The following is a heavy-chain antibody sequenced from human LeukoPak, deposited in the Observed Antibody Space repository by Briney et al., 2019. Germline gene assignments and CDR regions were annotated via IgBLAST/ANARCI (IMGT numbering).Heavy chain of an antibody. CDR2: VDGGGPNT. CDR3: ARDPRVGVTAAGFFHH. CDR1: RFTFSNFV. J-gene: IGHJ1*01. Sequence: GGSLRLSCAASRFTFSNFVLGWVREAPGTGREWVSGVDGGGPNTLYADSVKGLLTISRDNSKSILYLQMNSLRAEDTAVYYCARDPRVGVTAAGFFHHWGQGTRVTVSS. D-gene: IGHD1-26*01. V-gene: IGHV3-23*01.